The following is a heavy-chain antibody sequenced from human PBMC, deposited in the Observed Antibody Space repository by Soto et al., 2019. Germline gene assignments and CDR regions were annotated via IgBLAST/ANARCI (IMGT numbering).Heavy chain of an antibody. CDR1: GHTFTGYF. D-gene: IGHD3-3*01. V-gene: IGHV1-2*02. Sequence: ASVKVSCKASGHTFTGYFIHWVRQAPGQGLEWMGWINPNSGATKYARKFQGRVTMTRDTSISTAYMELTLLRSDDTAIYYCARGGGTILAPLPWGEGTLVTVSS. CDR2: INPNSGAT. CDR3: ARGGGTILAPLP. J-gene: IGHJ5*02.